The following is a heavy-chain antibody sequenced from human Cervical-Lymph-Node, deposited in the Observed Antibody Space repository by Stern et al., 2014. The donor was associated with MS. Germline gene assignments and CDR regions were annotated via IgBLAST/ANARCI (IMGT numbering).Heavy chain of an antibody. CDR1: GFSLSSDGMC. D-gene: IGHD1-26*01. CDR2: IDWTNDK. J-gene: IGHJ6*02. Sequence: ESGPAVVKPTQTLTLTCTFSGFSLSSDGMCVTWIRQPPGKALEWLALIDWTNDKYYNTSRKTMLTNSKDTPKNQVVLTMTNIDPMDTATYYCARMVGATGYYYDVDVWGQGTTVTVSS. CDR3: ARMVGATGYYYDVDV. V-gene: IGHV2-70*01.